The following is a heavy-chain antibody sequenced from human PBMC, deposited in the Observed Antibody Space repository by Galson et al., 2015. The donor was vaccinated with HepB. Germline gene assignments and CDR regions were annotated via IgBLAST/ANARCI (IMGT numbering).Heavy chain of an antibody. CDR1: GFTFDDYA. Sequence: SLRLSCAASGFTFDDYAMHWVRQAPGKGLEWVSGISWNSGSIGYADSVKGRFTISRDNAKNSLYLQMNSLRAEDTALYYCAKDSRGVGDLDYWGQGTLVTVSS. CDR3: AKDSRGVGDLDY. D-gene: IGHD3-10*01. CDR2: ISWNSGSI. J-gene: IGHJ4*02. V-gene: IGHV3-9*01.